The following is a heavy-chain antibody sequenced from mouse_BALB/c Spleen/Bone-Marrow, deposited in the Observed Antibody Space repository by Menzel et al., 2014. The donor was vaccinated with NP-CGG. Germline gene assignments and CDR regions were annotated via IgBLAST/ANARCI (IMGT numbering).Heavy chain of an antibody. Sequence: VQLQQSGTVLARPGASVKMSCKASGYSFTSYWMHWVKQRPGQGLEWIGAIYPGNSDTSYNQKFKGKAKLTAVTSASTAYMELSSLTNEDSAVYYCTKEWYYGFDYWGQGTTLTVPS. CDR1: GYSFTSYW. D-gene: IGHD1-1*01. J-gene: IGHJ2*01. V-gene: IGHV1-5*01. CDR3: TKEWYYGFDY. CDR2: IYPGNSDT.